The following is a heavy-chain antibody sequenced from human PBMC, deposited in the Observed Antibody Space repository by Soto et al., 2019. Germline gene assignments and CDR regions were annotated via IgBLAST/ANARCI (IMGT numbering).Heavy chain of an antibody. Sequence: VQLVESGGGLVQPGGSLRLSCAASGFIFSDHYMDWVRQAPGKGLEWVGRIKNKANSYTTEYAASVKGRCTISRDDSKNSLYLQMNSLKTEDTAVYYCTRISLVGATGGRYFDYWGQGTLLTVSS. J-gene: IGHJ4*02. CDR3: TRISLVGATGGRYFDY. D-gene: IGHD1-26*01. CDR1: GFIFSDHY. V-gene: IGHV3-72*01. CDR2: IKNKANSYTT.